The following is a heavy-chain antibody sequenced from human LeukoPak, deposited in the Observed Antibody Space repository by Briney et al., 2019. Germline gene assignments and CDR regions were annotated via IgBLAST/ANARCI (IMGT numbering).Heavy chain of an antibody. D-gene: IGHD4-11*01. Sequence: SETLSLTCTVSGGSISSYYWNWIRQPPGKGLEWIGYIYHSGSTNYNPSLKSRVTISEDTSKNQFSLKLSSVTAADTAVYYCARGGTTVTTPSSSNFDYWGQGTLVTVSS. CDR1: GGSISSYY. CDR2: IYHSGST. V-gene: IGHV4-59*12. J-gene: IGHJ4*02. CDR3: ARGGTTVTTPSSSNFDY.